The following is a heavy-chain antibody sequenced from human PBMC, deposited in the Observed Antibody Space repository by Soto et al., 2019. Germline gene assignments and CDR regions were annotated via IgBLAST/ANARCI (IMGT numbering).Heavy chain of an antibody. D-gene: IGHD4-17*01. CDR3: ARHDYGGFGL. CDR1: GGSISRSSYY. J-gene: IGHJ4*02. Sequence: QLQLQESGPGLVKPSETLSLTCTVSGGSISRSSYYWGWIRQPPGKGLEWIGSIYYSGSTHYNPSLKSRVTISVDTSKNQFSLKLSSVTAADTAVYYCARHDYGGFGLWGQGTLVTVSS. V-gene: IGHV4-39*01. CDR2: IYYSGST.